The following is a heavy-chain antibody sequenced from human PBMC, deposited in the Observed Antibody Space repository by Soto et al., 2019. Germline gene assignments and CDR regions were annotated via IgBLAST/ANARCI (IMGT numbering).Heavy chain of an antibody. CDR3: AREGPTGYYDFWSGYGPHYYYYGMDV. J-gene: IGHJ6*02. CDR1: GYTFTGYY. V-gene: IGHV1-2*04. D-gene: IGHD3-3*01. CDR2: INPNSGGT. Sequence: ASVKVSCKASGYTFTGYYMHWVRQAPGQGLEWMGWINPNSGGTNYAQKFQGWVTMTRDTSISTAYMELSRLRSDDTAVYYCAREGPTGYYDFWSGYGPHYYYYGMDVWGQGTTVTVSS.